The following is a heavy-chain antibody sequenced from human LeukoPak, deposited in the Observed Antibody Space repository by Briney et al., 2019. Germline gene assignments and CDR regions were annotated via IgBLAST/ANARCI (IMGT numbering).Heavy chain of an antibody. CDR2: IIPIFGTA. Sequence: GASVKVSCKASGGTFSSYAISWVRQAPGQGLEWMGGIIPIFGTANYAQKFQGRVTITADESTSTAYMELSSLRSEDTAVYYCARGRWTNDAFDIWGQGTMVTVSS. CDR3: ARGRWTNDAFDI. J-gene: IGHJ3*02. V-gene: IGHV1-69*13. D-gene: IGHD2-15*01. CDR1: GGTFSSYA.